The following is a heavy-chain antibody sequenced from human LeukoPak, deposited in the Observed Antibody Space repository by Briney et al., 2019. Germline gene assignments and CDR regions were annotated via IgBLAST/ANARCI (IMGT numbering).Heavy chain of an antibody. CDR3: AAVRYYDILTGYT. CDR2: IVVCSGNT. J-gene: IGHJ5*02. V-gene: IGHV1-58*01. D-gene: IGHD3-9*01. CDR1: GFTFTSSA. Sequence: GTSVKVSCKASGFTFTSSAVQWVRQARGQRLEWIGWIVVCSGNTNYAQKFQERVTITRDMSTSTAYMELSSLRSEDTAVYYCAAVRYYDILTGYTWGQGTLVTVSS.